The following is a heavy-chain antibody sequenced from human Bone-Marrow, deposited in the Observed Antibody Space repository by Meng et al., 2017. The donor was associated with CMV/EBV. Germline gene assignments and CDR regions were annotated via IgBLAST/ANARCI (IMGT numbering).Heavy chain of an antibody. J-gene: IGHJ5*02. Sequence: GGSLRLSCAASGFTFSSYAMHWVRQAPGKGLEWVAFIRYDGSNKYYADSVKGRFTISRDNSKNTLYLQMNSLRAADTAIYYCAKVFLAAGAAGAGNWFDPWGQGTLVTVSS. V-gene: IGHV3-30*02. CDR2: IRYDGSNK. CDR3: AKVFLAAGAAGAGNWFDP. CDR1: GFTFSSYA. D-gene: IGHD6-13*01.